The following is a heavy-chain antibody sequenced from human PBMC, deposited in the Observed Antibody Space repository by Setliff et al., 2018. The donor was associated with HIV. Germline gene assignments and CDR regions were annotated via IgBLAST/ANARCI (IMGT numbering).Heavy chain of an antibody. D-gene: IGHD1-26*01. V-gene: IGHV3-7*01. CDR2: IKQDGSEK. J-gene: IGHJ5*02. CDR1: GFTFSSHW. CDR3: AREAYSGSYDWFDP. Sequence: GGSLRLSCAASGFTFSSHWMSWIRQAPGKGLEWVASIKQDGSEKYFVDSVKGRFTISRDNAKDSMFLQMNSLRGEDTAVYYCAREAYSGSYDWFDPWGQGTLVTVSS.